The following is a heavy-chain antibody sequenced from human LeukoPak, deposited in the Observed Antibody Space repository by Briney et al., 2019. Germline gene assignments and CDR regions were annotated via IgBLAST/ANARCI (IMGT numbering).Heavy chain of an antibody. D-gene: IGHD3-3*01. V-gene: IGHV4-61*08. J-gene: IGHJ4*02. CDR2: IYYSGST. Sequence: SETLSLTCIVSGGSISTSAYYWSWIRQPPGKGLEWIGYIYYSGSTNYNPSLKSRVTISVDASKNQFSLELSSVTAADTAVYYCARARRPYYDFWSGYSSPHFDYWGQGTLVTVSS. CDR3: ARARRPYYDFWSGYSSPHFDY. CDR1: GGSISTSAYY.